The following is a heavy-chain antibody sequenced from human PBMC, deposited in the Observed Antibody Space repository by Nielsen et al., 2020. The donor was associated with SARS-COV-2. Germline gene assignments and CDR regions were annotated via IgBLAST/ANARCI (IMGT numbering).Heavy chain of an antibody. CDR1: GFTFDDYG. CDR2: INWNGGST. V-gene: IGHV3-20*01. CDR3: ARDQPETGTARDY. Sequence: GKSLKISCAASGFTFDDYGMSWVRQAPGKGLEWVSGINWNGGSTGYADSVKGRFTISRDNAKNSLYLQMNSLRAEDTALYHCARDQPETGTARDYWGQGTLVTVSS. D-gene: IGHD1-1*01. J-gene: IGHJ4*02.